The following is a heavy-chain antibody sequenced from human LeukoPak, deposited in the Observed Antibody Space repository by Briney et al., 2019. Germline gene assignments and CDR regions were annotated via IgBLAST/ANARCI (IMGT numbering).Heavy chain of an antibody. D-gene: IGHD5-12*01. CDR1: GFTVSSNY. Sequence: GGSLRLSCAASGFTVSSNYMSWVRQAPGKGLEWVSVIYSGGSTYYADSVKGRFTISRDNSKNTLYLQMNGLRAEDTAVYYCARSTRYSGYDFGDYWGQGTLVTASS. J-gene: IGHJ4*02. CDR3: ARSTRYSGYDFGDY. CDR2: IYSGGST. V-gene: IGHV3-53*01.